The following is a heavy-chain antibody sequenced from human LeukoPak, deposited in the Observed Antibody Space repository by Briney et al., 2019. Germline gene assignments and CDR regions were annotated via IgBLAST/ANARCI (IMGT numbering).Heavy chain of an antibody. Sequence: GASVKVSCKASGYTFTGYYMHWVRQAPGQGLEWMGRINPNSGGTNYAQKFQGRVTMTRDTSFSTAYMELSRLRSDDTAVYYCARDESQQLVLDNWFDPWGQGTLVTVSS. CDR3: ARDESQQLVLDNWFDP. D-gene: IGHD6-13*01. CDR1: GYTFTGYY. V-gene: IGHV1-2*06. J-gene: IGHJ5*02. CDR2: INPNSGGT.